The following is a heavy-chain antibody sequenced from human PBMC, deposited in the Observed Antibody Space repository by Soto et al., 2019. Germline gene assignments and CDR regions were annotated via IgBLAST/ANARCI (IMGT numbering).Heavy chain of an antibody. Sequence: EVQLLESGGGLEQPGGSLRLSCVASGFTFSSYAMSWVRQARGKGLEWVSGISGSNDNLHYADCVKGRFTISRDNSKNTLYPQMSSMRAEDTAVYYCAKVLIWGSGHSRYMDVWGKGTTVTVSS. V-gene: IGHV3-23*01. D-gene: IGHD7-27*01. CDR1: GFTFSSYA. CDR2: ISGSNDNL. J-gene: IGHJ6*03. CDR3: AKVLIWGSGHSRYMDV.